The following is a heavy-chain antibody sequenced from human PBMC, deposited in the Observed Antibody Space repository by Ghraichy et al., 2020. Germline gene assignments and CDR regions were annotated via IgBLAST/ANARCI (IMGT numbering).Heavy chain of an antibody. Sequence: SETLSLTCTVSGGSISSYYWSWIRQPPGKGLEWIGYIYYSGSTNYNPSLKSRVTISVDTSKNQFSLKLSSATAADTAVYYCARDRGPYYYDSSGYYGLDYWGQGTLVTVSS. CDR1: GGSISSYY. J-gene: IGHJ4*02. D-gene: IGHD3-22*01. CDR2: IYYSGST. CDR3: ARDRGPYYYDSSGYYGLDY. V-gene: IGHV4-59*01.